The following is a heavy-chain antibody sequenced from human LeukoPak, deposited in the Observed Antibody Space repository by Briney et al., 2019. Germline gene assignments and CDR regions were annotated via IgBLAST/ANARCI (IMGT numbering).Heavy chain of an antibody. V-gene: IGHV3-21*04. J-gene: IGHJ4*02. D-gene: IGHD3-22*01. Sequence: GGSLRLSCAASGFTFSSYSMNWVRQAPGKGLEWVSSISGRSSYIYYADSVKGRFTISRDNAKNSLYLQMNSLKTEDTAVYYCARAGDYYSTGDYWGQGALVTVSS. CDR1: GFTFSSYS. CDR2: ISGRSSYI. CDR3: ARAGDYYSTGDY.